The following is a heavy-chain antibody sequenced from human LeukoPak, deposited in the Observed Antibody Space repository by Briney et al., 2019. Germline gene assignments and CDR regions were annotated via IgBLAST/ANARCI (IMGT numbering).Heavy chain of an antibody. Sequence: ASVKVSCKASGYTFTAYYIHWVRQAPGQGLEWMGRINPKNGDTNYAQKLQGRVTMTTDTSTSTAYMELRSLRSDDTAVYYCARVSYYGSGSYERAGADYWGQGTLVTVSS. V-gene: IGHV1-18*01. CDR2: INPKNGDT. CDR3: ARVSYYGSGSYERAGADY. J-gene: IGHJ4*02. D-gene: IGHD3-10*01. CDR1: GYTFTAYY.